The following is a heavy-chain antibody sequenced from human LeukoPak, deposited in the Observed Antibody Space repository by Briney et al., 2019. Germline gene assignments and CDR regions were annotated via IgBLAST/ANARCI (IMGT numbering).Heavy chain of an antibody. CDR3: AIDYGSGSYSPGTFDI. D-gene: IGHD3-10*01. CDR1: GDSISTNSHY. J-gene: IGHJ3*02. V-gene: IGHV4-39*07. Sequence: SETLSLTCGVSGDSISTNSHYWGWIRQPPGKGLEWMGSIYYSGSTYYNPSLKSRVTISVDTSKNQFSLKLSSVTAADTAVYYCAIDYGSGSYSPGTFDIWGQGTMVTVSS. CDR2: IYYSGST.